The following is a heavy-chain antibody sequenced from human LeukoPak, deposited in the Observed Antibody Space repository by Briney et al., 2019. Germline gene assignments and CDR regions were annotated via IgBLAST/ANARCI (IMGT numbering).Heavy chain of an antibody. CDR2: IFSGNT. V-gene: IGHV4-30-4*01. CDR1: GDSISGGDCY. D-gene: IGHD6-19*01. Sequence: SETLSLTCTVSGDSISGGDCYWSWIRQPPGKGLEWIGYIFSGNTYYNPSLQSRLSLSMDTSKNQFSLRLSSVTAADTALYFCARVHRVAGLDYWGQGTLVTVSS. J-gene: IGHJ4*02. CDR3: ARVHRVAGLDY.